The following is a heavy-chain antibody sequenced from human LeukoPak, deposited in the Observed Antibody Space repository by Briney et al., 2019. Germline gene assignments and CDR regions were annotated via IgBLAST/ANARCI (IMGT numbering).Heavy chain of an antibody. CDR2: ISSSSSTI. J-gene: IGHJ3*02. Sequence: GGSLRLSCAASGFTFSSYTMNWVRQAPGKGLEWASKISSSSSTIYYADSVKGRFTISRDNAKNSLYLQMNSLRAEDTAVYYCARDSPQALAILHAFDIWGHGTMVTVSS. V-gene: IGHV3-48*01. CDR1: GFTFSSYT. CDR3: ARDSPQALAILHAFDI. D-gene: IGHD5-12*01.